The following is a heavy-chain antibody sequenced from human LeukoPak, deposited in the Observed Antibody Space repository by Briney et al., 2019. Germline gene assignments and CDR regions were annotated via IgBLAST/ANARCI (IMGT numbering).Heavy chain of an antibody. D-gene: IGHD1-26*01. CDR2: IYTSGST. J-gene: IGHJ3*02. CDR1: GGSISSYY. CDR3: ARYSGSYPHDAFDI. Sequence: PSETLSLTCTVSGGSISSYYWSWIRQPAGKGLEWIGRIYTSGSTNYNPSLKSRVTISVDTSKNQFSLKLSSVTAADTAVYYCARYSGSYPHDAFDIWGQGTVVTVSS. V-gene: IGHV4-4*07.